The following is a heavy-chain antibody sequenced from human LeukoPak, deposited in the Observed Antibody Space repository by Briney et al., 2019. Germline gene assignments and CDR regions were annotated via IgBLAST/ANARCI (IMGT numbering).Heavy chain of an antibody. D-gene: IGHD3-22*01. CDR2: IYYSGST. CDR3: AKDLGPLVVVTLFDY. Sequence: PSETLSLTCTVSGGSISSGGYFWSWIRQHPGKGLEWIGFIYYSGSTYYNPSFKSRVTISVETSKNQFSLRLSSVTAADTAVYYCAKDLGPLVVVTLFDYWGQGTLVTVSS. CDR1: GGSISSGGYF. J-gene: IGHJ4*02. V-gene: IGHV4-31*03.